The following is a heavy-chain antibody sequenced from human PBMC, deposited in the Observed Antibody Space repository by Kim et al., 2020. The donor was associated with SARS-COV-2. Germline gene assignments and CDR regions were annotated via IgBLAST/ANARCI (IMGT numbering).Heavy chain of an antibody. J-gene: IGHJ4*02. CDR1: GFTFSSYA. V-gene: IGHV3-23*01. CDR2: ISGSGGST. D-gene: IGHD6-13*01. Sequence: GGSLRLSCAASGFTFSSYAMSWVRQAPGKGLEWVSAISGSGGSTYYADSVKGRFTISRDNSKNTLYLQMNSLRAEDTAVYYCAKDLGGWGAAADNVDYWGQGTLVTVSS. CDR3: AKDLGGWGAAADNVDY.